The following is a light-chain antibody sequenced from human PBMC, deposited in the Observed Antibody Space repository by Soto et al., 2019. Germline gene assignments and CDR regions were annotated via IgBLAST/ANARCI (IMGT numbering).Light chain of an antibody. V-gene: IGKV3-20*01. CDR2: GAS. CDR1: QSVSSSY. Sequence: EIGLTQSPGTLSLSPGERAALSCRSIQSVSSSYLAWYQQKPGQAPRLLIYGASSRATGIPDRFSGSGSGKDFTITISRLEPEDFAVYYCQQYGSSPRQTFGQGTKVDIK. J-gene: IGKJ1*01. CDR3: QQYGSSPRQT.